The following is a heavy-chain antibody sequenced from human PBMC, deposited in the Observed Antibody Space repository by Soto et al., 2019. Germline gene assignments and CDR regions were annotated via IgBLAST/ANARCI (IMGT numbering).Heavy chain of an antibody. CDR2: IYPGDSDT. D-gene: IGHD2-21*02. V-gene: IGHV5-51*01. CDR3: ARLDALMVTAICSFDY. J-gene: IGHJ4*02. CDR1: GYSFTSYW. Sequence: GESLKISCKGSGYSFTSYWIGWVRQMPGKGLEWMGIIYPGDSDTRYSPSFQGQVTISADKSISTAYLQWSSLKASDTAMYYCARLDALMVTAICSFDYWGQAPLVTVS.